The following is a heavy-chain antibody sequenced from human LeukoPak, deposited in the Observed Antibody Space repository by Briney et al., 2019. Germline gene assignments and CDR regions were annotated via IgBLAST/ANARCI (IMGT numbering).Heavy chain of an antibody. J-gene: IGHJ4*02. CDR2: INHSGST. V-gene: IGHV4-34*01. D-gene: IGHD1-26*01. CDR3: VGSGSRHYFDY. CDR1: GGSFSGYY. Sequence: SETLSLTCAVYGGSFSGYYWSWIRQPPGKGLEWIGEINHSGSTNYNPSLKSRVTISVDTSKNQFSLKLSSVTAADTAVYYCVGSGSRHYFDYWGQGTLVTVSS.